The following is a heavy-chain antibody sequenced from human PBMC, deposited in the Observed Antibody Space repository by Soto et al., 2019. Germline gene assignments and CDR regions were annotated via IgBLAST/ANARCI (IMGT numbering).Heavy chain of an antibody. D-gene: IGHD1-1*01. J-gene: IGHJ4*02. V-gene: IGHV1-2*02. Sequence: ASVKVSCKASGYTFSDYYIHWLRQSPGQGLEWMGWINPNSGGTKYAPKFQGGVTMTRDTSITTAYMELSRLRSGDTAVYYCAREPATAKPEGVDFWGQGTLVTVSS. CDR3: AREPATAKPEGVDF. CDR1: GYTFSDYY. CDR2: INPNSGGT.